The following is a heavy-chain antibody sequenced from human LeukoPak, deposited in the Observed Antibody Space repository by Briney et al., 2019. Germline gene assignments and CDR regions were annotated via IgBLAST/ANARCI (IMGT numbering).Heavy chain of an antibody. CDR1: GFTLSSYW. V-gene: IGHV3-74*01. CDR3: ASQRWLQSSFDY. J-gene: IGHJ4*02. Sequence: GALRLSCAASGFTLSSYWMHWVREAPGKGLVWVSRINSDGNSTSYADSVKGRFTISRDNAKNTLYLQMNSLRAEDTAVYYCASQRWLQSSFDYWGQGTLVTVSS. CDR2: INSDGNST. D-gene: IGHD5-24*01.